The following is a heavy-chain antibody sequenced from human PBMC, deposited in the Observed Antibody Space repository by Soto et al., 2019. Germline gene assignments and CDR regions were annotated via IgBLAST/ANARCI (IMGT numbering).Heavy chain of an antibody. CDR3: ARDRSIAVAGTTPYYYYGMDV. CDR2: IIPIFGTA. J-gene: IGHJ6*02. CDR1: GGTFSSYA. Sequence: SVKVSCKASGGTFSSYAISWVRQAPGQGLEWMGGIIPIFGTANYAQKFQGRVTITADESTSTAYMELSSLRSEDTAVYYCARDRSIAVAGTTPYYYYGMDVWGQGTTVTVSS. V-gene: IGHV1-69*13. D-gene: IGHD6-19*01.